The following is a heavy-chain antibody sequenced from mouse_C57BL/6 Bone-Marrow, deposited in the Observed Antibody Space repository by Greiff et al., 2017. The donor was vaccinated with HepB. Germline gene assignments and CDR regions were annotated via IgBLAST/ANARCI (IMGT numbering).Heavy chain of an antibody. Sequence: KQSGPELVKPGDSVKISCKASGYSFTGYFMNWVMQSHGKSLEWIGRINPYNGDTFYNQKFKGKATLTVDKSSSTAHMELRSLTSEDSAVYYCARYYYDYENYAMDYWGQGTSVTVSS. CDR3: ARYYYDYENYAMDY. J-gene: IGHJ4*01. CDR1: GYSFTGYF. V-gene: IGHV1-20*01. D-gene: IGHD2-4*01. CDR2: INPYNGDT.